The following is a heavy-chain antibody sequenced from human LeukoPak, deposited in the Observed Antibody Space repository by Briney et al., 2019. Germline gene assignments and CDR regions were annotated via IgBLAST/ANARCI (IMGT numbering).Heavy chain of an antibody. D-gene: IGHD5-18*01. CDR2: ISSSSTYI. V-gene: IGHV3-21*01. J-gene: IGHJ4*02. Sequence: GGSLRLSCAASGFTFSTYSMNWVRQAPGKGLEWVSSISSSSTYIYYADSVKGRFTISRDNSKNTLFLQMSSLRTEDTAVYYCVKDASGGVQLWLHFDYWGQGALVTVSS. CDR3: VKDASGGVQLWLHFDY. CDR1: GFTFSTYS.